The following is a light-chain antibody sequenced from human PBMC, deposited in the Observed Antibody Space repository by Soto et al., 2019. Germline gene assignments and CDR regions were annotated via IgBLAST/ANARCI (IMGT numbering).Light chain of an antibody. V-gene: IGKV3-20*01. J-gene: IGKJ1*01. CDR1: QIVNNNY. CDR2: GAS. CDR3: QQYAKAPLT. Sequence: EIVLTQSPDTLSLSPGERATLSCRASQIVNNNYLAWYQQKPGQAPRLVIYGASDRATGVPDRFSASGSGTDFTLTISRLEPEDFAVYYCQQYAKAPLTFGQGTKVDIK.